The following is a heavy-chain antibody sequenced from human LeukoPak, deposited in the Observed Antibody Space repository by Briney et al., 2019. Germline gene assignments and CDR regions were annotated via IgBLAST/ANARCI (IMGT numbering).Heavy chain of an antibody. D-gene: IGHD3-10*01. CDR3: ARGLYYGPGSQGA. CDR1: GGSFSGYY. Sequence: SETLSLTCAVYGGSFSGYYWSWIRQPPGKGLEWIGEINHSGSTNYNPSLKSRVTISVDTSKNQFSLKLSSVTAADTAVYYCARGLYYGPGSQGAWGQGTLVTVSS. CDR2: INHSGST. V-gene: IGHV4-34*01. J-gene: IGHJ5*02.